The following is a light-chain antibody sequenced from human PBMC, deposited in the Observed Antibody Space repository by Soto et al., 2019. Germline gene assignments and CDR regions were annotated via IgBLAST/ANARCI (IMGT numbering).Light chain of an antibody. CDR3: SSYTSSSTVV. CDR1: SSDVGGYNY. Sequence: QSVLTQPASVSGSPGQSITISCTGTSSDVGGYNYVSWYQQHPGKAPKLMIYDVSNRPSGVSTRCSGSKSGNTASLTISGLQAEDEADYYCSSYTSSSTVVFGGGTKLTVL. V-gene: IGLV2-14*01. CDR2: DVS. J-gene: IGLJ2*01.